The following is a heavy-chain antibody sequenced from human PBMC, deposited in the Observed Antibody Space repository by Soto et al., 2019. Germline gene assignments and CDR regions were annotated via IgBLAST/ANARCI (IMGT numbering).Heavy chain of an antibody. D-gene: IGHD2-21*02. CDR1: GGSISSGDYY. J-gene: IGHJ4*02. Sequence: QVQLQESGPGLVKPSQTLSLTCPVSGGSISSGDYYWGWIRQPPGKGLEWIGYRYYSGSTYYDPSLKSRVTTSVDTSKNQFTLKLSSVTAADTAVYYCARVGSATASDYWGQGTLVTVSS. CDR2: RYYSGST. V-gene: IGHV4-30-4*01. CDR3: ARVGSATASDY.